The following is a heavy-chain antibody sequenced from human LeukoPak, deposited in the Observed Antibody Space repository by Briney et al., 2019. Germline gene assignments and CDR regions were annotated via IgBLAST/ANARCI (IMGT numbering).Heavy chain of an antibody. CDR2: INHSGST. Sequence: PSETLSLTCAVYGGSFSGYYWSWIRQPPGKGLEWIGEINHSGSTNYNPSLKSRVTISVDTSKNQFSLKLSSVTAADTAVYYCARSVHYYDSSGSDFDYWGQGTLVTVSS. J-gene: IGHJ4*02. CDR3: ARSVHYYDSSGSDFDY. D-gene: IGHD3-22*01. V-gene: IGHV4-34*01. CDR1: GGSFSGYY.